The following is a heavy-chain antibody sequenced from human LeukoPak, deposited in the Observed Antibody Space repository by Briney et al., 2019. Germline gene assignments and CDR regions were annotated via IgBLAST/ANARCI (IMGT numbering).Heavy chain of an antibody. Sequence: ASVKVSCKASGGTFSSYAMSWVRQAPRKGLEWVSAISGSGGSTYYADSVKGRFTISRDNSKNTLYLQMNSLRAEDTAVYYCAVAARNWFDPWGQGTLVTVSS. V-gene: IGHV3-23*01. J-gene: IGHJ5*02. CDR1: GGTFSSYA. CDR2: ISGSGGST. D-gene: IGHD6-6*01. CDR3: AVAARNWFDP.